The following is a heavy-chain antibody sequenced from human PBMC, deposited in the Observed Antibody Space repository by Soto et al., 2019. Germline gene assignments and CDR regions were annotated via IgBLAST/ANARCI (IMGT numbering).Heavy chain of an antibody. Sequence: QVQLQESGPGLVKPSETLSLTCTVSGDSIRAHYWSWIRQAAGNGLEWIGRLHSSGSTDYNPSLKSRVTMSADTSRNQFSLKLASLTAADTAVYYCARGRARVPTVRGLILQFSYFDPWGQGTLVTVSS. V-gene: IGHV4-4*07. J-gene: IGHJ5*02. CDR1: GDSIRAHY. CDR2: LHSSGST. CDR3: ARGRARVPTVRGLILQFSYFDP. D-gene: IGHD3-10*01.